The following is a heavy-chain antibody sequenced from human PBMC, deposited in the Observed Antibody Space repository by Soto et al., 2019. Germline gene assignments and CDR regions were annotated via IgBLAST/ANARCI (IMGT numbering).Heavy chain of an antibody. D-gene: IGHD2-15*01. J-gene: IGHJ6*03. V-gene: IGHV1-18*01. CDR2: ISAYNGNT. Sequence: GASVKVSCKASGYTFTSYGISWVRQAPGQGLEWMGWISAYNGNTNYAQKLQGRVTMTRDTSTSTAYMELRSLRSDDTAVYYCARVGSGGSPYYYSYMDVWGKGTTVTVSS. CDR3: ARVGSGGSPYYYSYMDV. CDR1: GYTFTSYG.